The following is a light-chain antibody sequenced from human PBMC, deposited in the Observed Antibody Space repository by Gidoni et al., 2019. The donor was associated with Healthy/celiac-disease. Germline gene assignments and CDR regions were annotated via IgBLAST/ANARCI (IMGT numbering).Light chain of an antibody. Sequence: ELVLTQSPGTLSLSPGERATLSCRAIQSVSSSYLAWDQQQPGQAPRLLIYGASSRATGIPDRFSGSGSGTDFTLTISRLEPEDFAVYYCQQYGSSPLYTFXXXTKLEIK. CDR3: QQYGSSPLYT. CDR1: QSVSSSY. V-gene: IGKV3-20*01. J-gene: IGKJ2*01. CDR2: GAS.